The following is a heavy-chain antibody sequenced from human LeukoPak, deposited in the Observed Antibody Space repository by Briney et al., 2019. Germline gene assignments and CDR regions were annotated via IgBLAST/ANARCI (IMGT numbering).Heavy chain of an antibody. CDR3: AQWHTVDY. CDR1: GFTFSSAP. V-gene: IGHV3-23*01. J-gene: IGHJ4*02. D-gene: IGHD2-8*01. Sequence: GGSLRLSCAASGFTFSSAPMSWVRQAPGKGLEWVSVIGGSGGNTNYADSVRGRFTISRDNSKNTLYLQMNSRRAEDTAVYYCAQWHTVDYWGQGTLVTVSS. CDR2: IGGSGGNT.